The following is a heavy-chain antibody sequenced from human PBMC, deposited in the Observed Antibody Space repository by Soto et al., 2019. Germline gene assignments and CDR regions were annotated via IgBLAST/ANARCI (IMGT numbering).Heavy chain of an antibody. V-gene: IGHV3-30-3*01. D-gene: IGHD6-13*01. CDR2: ISYDGSNK. CDR3: ARDTGSSSSLYGMDV. Sequence: QVQLVESGGGVVQPGRSLRLSCAASGFTFSSYAMHWVRQAPGKGLEWVAVISYDGSNKYYADSVKGRFTISRDNSKNTLYLQMNSLRAEDTAVYYCARDTGSSSSLYGMDVWGQGTTVTVSS. J-gene: IGHJ6*02. CDR1: GFTFSSYA.